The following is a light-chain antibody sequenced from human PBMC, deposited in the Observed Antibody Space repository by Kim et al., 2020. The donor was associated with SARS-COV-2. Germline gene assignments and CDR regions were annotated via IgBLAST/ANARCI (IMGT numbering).Light chain of an antibody. J-gene: IGKJ4*01. Sequence: DIVMTQSPLSLPVTPGEPASISCRSSQSLLHSNGYNYLDWYLQKPGQSPQLLIYLGSNRASGVPDRFSGSGSGTDFTLKISRVEAEDVGFYYCMQALQTPRRTFGGGTKVDIK. CDR1: QSLLHSNGYNY. V-gene: IGKV2-28*01. CDR2: LGS. CDR3: MQALQTPRRT.